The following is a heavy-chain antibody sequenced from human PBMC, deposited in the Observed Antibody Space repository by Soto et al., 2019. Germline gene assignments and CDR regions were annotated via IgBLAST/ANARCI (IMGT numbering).Heavy chain of an antibody. Sequence: SQTLSLTCAISGDSVSSNSAAWNWIRRSPSRGLEWLGRTYYRSKWYNDYAVSVKSRITINPDTSKNQFSLQLNSVTPEDTAVYYCARDHRGGQQRVEGYYGMDVWGQGTTVTVSS. CDR3: ARDHRGGQQRVEGYYGMDV. CDR1: GDSVSSNSAA. J-gene: IGHJ6*02. V-gene: IGHV6-1*01. D-gene: IGHD6-13*01. CDR2: TYYRSKWYN.